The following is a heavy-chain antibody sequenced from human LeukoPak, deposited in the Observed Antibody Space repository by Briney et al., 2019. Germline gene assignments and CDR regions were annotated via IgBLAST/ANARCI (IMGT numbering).Heavy chain of an antibody. CDR3: ARPSQKRYCSSTSCYGWLRFDY. D-gene: IGHD2-2*01. CDR1: GYTFTSYD. CDR2: MNPNSGNT. Sequence: GASVKVSCKASGYTFTSYDINWVRQATGQGLEWMGWMNPNSGNTGYAQKFQGRVTMTRNTSISTAYMELSSLRSEDTAVYYCARPSQKRYCSSTSCYGWLRFDYWGQGTLVTVSS. J-gene: IGHJ4*02. V-gene: IGHV1-8*01.